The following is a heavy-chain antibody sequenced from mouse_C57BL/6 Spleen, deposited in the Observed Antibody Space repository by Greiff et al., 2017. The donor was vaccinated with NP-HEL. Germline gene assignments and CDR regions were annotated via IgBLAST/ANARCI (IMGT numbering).Heavy chain of an antibody. J-gene: IGHJ4*01. CDR2: IWTGGGT. D-gene: IGHD1-1*01. CDR1: GFSLTSYA. V-gene: IGHV2-9-1*01. Sequence: VKLMESGPGLVAPSQSLSITCTVSGFSLTSYAISWVRQPPGKGLEWLGVIWTGGGTNYNSALKSRLSISKDNSKSQVFLKMNSLQTDDTARYYCARNYYGSSIYAMDYWGQGTSVTVSS. CDR3: ARNYYGSSIYAMDY.